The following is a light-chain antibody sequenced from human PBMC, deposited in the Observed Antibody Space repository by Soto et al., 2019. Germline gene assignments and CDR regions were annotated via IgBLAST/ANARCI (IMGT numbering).Light chain of an antibody. J-gene: IGLJ3*02. CDR1: SSNIGNNY. CDR3: GTWDTSLSAGV. Sequence: QAVVTQPPSVSAAPGQKVTISCSGSSSNIGNNYVSWYQQLPGRAPKLLIYDNNQRASGIPDRFSGSKSGTSATLGITGLQTGDEADYYCGTWDTSLSAGVFGGGTQLTVL. V-gene: IGLV1-51*01. CDR2: DNN.